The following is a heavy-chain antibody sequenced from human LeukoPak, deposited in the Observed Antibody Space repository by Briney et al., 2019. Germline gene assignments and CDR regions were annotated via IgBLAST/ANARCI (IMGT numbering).Heavy chain of an antibody. V-gene: IGHV4-59*01. CDR2: LYYSGST. J-gene: IGHJ6*03. D-gene: IGHD3-9*01. Sequence: PSETLSLTCTVSGGSISSYYWSWIRQPPGKGLEWIGHLYYSGSTNYNPPLKSRVTISGDTSKNQFSLKVSSVTAADTAVYYCARGGYDILTGKYYYYYYYMDVWGKGTTVTVSS. CDR1: GGSISSYY. CDR3: ARGGYDILTGKYYYYYYYMDV.